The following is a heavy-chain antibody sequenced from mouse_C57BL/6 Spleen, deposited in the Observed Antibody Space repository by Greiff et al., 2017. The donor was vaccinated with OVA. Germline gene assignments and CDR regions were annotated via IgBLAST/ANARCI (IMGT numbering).Heavy chain of an antibody. CDR3: AREGNDYDGIDY. V-gene: IGHV1-82*01. J-gene: IGHJ2*01. Sequence: LVKPGASVKISCKASGYAFSSSWMNWVKQRPGKGLEWIGRIYPGDGDTNYNGKFKGKATLTADKSSSTAYMQLSSLTSEDSAVYFCAREGNDYDGIDYWGQGTTLTVSS. CDR1: GYAFSSSW. CDR2: IYPGDGDT. D-gene: IGHD2-4*01.